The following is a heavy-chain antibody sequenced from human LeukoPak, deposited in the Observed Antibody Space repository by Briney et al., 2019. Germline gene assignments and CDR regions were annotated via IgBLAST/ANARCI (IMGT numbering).Heavy chain of an antibody. D-gene: IGHD4-17*01. CDR2: ISSSSSYI. Sequence: GGSLRLSCAASGFTFSSYAMSWVRQAPGKGLEWVSSISSSSSYIYYADSVKGRFTISRDNAKNSLYLQMNSLRAEDTAVYYCARGPYGDSAFDIWGQGTMVTVSS. J-gene: IGHJ3*02. CDR3: ARGPYGDSAFDI. CDR1: GFTFSSYA. V-gene: IGHV3-21*01.